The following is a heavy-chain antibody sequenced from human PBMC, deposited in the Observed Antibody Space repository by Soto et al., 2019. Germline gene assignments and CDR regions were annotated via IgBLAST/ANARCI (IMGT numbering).Heavy chain of an antibody. D-gene: IGHD3-16*01. CDR3: VKSWGVFGSASFFDH. CDR1: GFTFDDYA. Sequence: EVQLVESGGGLVQPGRSLRLSCAGSGFTFDDYAMHWVRQVPGKGLEWVSGISWNSGGIGFADSVKGRFTISRDNAKNSRYLQMNSLRPEDTAFYYCVKSWGVFGSASFFDHWGKGTLVTVSS. CDR2: ISWNSGGI. J-gene: IGHJ4*02. V-gene: IGHV3-9*01.